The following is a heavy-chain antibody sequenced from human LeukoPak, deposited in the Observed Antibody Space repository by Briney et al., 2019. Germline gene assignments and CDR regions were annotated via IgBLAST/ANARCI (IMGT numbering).Heavy chain of an antibody. V-gene: IGHV3-7*01. CDR2: IKQDGSEK. Sequence: GGSLRLSCAASGFTLNSYWMSWVRQAPGKGLEWVANIKQDGSEKYYVDSVKGRFTISRDNAKNSLYLQMNSLRAEDTAVYYCARGIPTPPSDYWGQGTLVTVSS. J-gene: IGHJ4*02. CDR3: ARGIPTPPSDY. CDR1: GFTLNSYW.